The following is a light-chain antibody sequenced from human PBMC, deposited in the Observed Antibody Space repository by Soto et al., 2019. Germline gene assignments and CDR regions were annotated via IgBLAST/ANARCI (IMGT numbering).Light chain of an antibody. Sequence: EIVLTQSPGTLSLSPGERATLSCKASQSVSSNFLAWYQRKPGQAPRLLIYGASYRVTDIPYRFSGSGSVTDFTLTITRLEPEDFAVYYCQQYGTSPPTFGQGTKVEI. V-gene: IGKV3-20*01. CDR3: QQYGTSPPT. CDR1: QSVSSNF. J-gene: IGKJ1*01. CDR2: GAS.